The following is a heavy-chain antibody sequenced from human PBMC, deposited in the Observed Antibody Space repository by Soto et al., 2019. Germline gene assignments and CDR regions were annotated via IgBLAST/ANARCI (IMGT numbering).Heavy chain of an antibody. D-gene: IGHD1-7*01. CDR1: GGTFSSYA. V-gene: IGHV1-69*01. CDR3: ARDELDGTRAY. J-gene: IGHJ4*02. CDR2: IIPIFGTA. Sequence: QVQLVQSGAEVKKPGSSVKVSCKASGGTFSSYAISWVQQAPGQGLEWMGGIIPIFGTANYAQKFQGRVTITADESTSTAYMQLSSLRSEDTAVYYCARDELDGTRAYWGQGTLVTVSS.